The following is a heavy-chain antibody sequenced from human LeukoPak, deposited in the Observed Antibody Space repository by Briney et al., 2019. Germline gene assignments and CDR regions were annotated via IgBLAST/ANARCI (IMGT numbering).Heavy chain of an antibody. CDR2: ISGSGGST. Sequence: GGSLRLSCAASGFTFSSYAMSWVRQAPGKGLEWVSAISGSGGSTYYADSVKGRFAISRDDSKNTLYLQMNSLRAEDTAVYYCAKDRQWLVPKNFDYWGQGTLVTVSS. CDR3: AKDRQWLVPKNFDY. CDR1: GFTFSSYA. D-gene: IGHD6-19*01. V-gene: IGHV3-23*01. J-gene: IGHJ4*02.